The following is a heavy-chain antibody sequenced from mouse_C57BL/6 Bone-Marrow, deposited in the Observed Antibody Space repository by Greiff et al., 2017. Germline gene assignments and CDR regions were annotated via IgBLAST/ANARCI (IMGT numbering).Heavy chain of an antibody. V-gene: IGHV1-20*01. J-gene: IGHJ2*01. CDR2: INPYNGDT. D-gene: IGHD1-1*01. CDR1: GYSFTGYF. CDR3: ARRNYYGSSLDY. Sequence: VQLKKSGPELVKPGDSVKISCKASGYSFTGYFMNWVMQSHGKSLEWIGRINPYNGDTFYNQKFKGKATLTVDKSSSTAHMELRSLTSEDSAVYYCARRNYYGSSLDYWGQGTTLTVSS.